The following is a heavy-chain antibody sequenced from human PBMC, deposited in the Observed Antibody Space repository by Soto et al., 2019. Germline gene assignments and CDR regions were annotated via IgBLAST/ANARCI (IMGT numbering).Heavy chain of an antibody. Sequence: RLSCAASGFTFSSYGMHWVRQAPGKGLEWVAVIWYDGSNKYYADSVKGRFTISRDNSKNTLYLQMNSLRAEDTAVYYCARDYGRFMITPDAFDIWGQGTMVTVSS. CDR3: ARDYGRFMITPDAFDI. CDR1: GFTFSSYG. V-gene: IGHV3-33*01. J-gene: IGHJ3*02. D-gene: IGHD3-16*01. CDR2: IWYDGSNK.